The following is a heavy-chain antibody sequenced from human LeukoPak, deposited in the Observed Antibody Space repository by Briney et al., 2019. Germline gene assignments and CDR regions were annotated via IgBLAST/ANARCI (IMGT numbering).Heavy chain of an antibody. Sequence: GASVKVSCEASGYTFTSYGISWVRQAPGQGLEWMGWISVYNGNTNYAQKLQGRVTMTTDTSTSTAYMEVRSLRSDDTAVYYCARAHRLYSSSWYGNGDFDYWGQGTLVTVSS. CDR2: ISVYNGNT. CDR3: ARAHRLYSSSWYGNGDFDY. V-gene: IGHV1-18*01. D-gene: IGHD6-13*01. J-gene: IGHJ4*02. CDR1: GYTFTSYG.